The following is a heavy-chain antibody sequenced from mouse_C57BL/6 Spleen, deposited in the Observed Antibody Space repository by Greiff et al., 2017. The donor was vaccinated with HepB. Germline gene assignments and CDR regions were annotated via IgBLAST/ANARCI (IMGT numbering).Heavy chain of an antibody. J-gene: IGHJ1*03. CDR1: GYSITSGYY. D-gene: IGHD1-1*02. Sequence: EVHLVESGPGLVKPSQSLSLTCSVTGYSITSGYYWNWIRQFPGNKLEWMGYISYDGSNNYNPSLKNRISITRDTSKNQFFLKLNSVTTEDTATYYCARDGGYYWYFDVWGTGTTVTVSS. CDR2: ISYDGSN. CDR3: ARDGGYYWYFDV. V-gene: IGHV3-6*01.